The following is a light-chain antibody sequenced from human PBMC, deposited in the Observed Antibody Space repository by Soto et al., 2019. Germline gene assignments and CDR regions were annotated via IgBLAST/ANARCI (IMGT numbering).Light chain of an antibody. J-gene: IGKJ4*01. CDR2: GAS. CDR1: QSVSSSY. CDR3: QQYDDWLRLT. V-gene: IGKV3-20*01. Sequence: EIVLTQSPGTLSLSPGERATLSCRASQSVSSSYLGWYQQRPGQAPRLLIYGASNRATGIPDRFSGSGSGTEFNLTISSLQSEDFAVYFCQQYDDWLRLTFGGGTKVDIK.